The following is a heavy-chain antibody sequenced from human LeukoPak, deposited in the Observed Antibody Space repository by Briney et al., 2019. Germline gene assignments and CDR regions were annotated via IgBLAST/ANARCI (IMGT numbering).Heavy chain of an antibody. CDR3: ASGYCSGGSCYRRDY. Sequence: PGGSLRLSCAASGFIFSSFAMSWVRQAPGKGLEWVSVISGSGGSTFYPDSVKGRFTISRDNPKNTLYLQMNSLRAEDTAVYYCASGYCSGGSCYRRDYWGQGTLVTVSS. CDR1: GFIFSSFA. V-gene: IGHV3-23*01. J-gene: IGHJ4*02. D-gene: IGHD2-15*01. CDR2: ISGSGGST.